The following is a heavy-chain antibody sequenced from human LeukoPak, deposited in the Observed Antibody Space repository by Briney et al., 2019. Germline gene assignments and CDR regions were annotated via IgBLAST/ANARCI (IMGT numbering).Heavy chain of an antibody. V-gene: IGHV3-23*01. D-gene: IGHD3-10*01. CDR3: AKGSGRPNWFDP. Sequence: PGGSLRLSCADSGFTHSNYDMSWVRQAPGKGLEWVSAISGSGGTTYYADSVKGRFTISRDNSKNTLYLQMNSLRAEDTAVYYCAKGSGRPNWFDPRGQGTLVTVSS. CDR1: GFTHSNYD. J-gene: IGHJ5*02. CDR2: ISGSGGTT.